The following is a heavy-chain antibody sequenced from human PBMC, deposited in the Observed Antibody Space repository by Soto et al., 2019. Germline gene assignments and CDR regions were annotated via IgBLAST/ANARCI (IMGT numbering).Heavy chain of an antibody. CDR1: GGSISGSNW. J-gene: IGHJ6*02. CDR3: ARTWLDNYYYGMDV. D-gene: IGHD6-19*01. CDR2: IYHSGST. V-gene: IGHV4-4*02. Sequence: SETLSLTCAVSGGSISGSNWWSWVRQPPGKGLEWIGEIYHSGSTNYNPSLKSRVTISVDKSKNQFSLKLSSVTAADTAVYYCARTWLDNYYYGMDVWGQGTTVTVSS.